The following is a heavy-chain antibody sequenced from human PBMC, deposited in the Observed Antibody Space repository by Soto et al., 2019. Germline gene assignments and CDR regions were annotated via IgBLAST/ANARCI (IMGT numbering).Heavy chain of an antibody. Sequence: SETMSLTCTVSGGNISSYYWSWIRQPPGKGLEWIGYIYYSGSTSYNPSLKSRVTISVDTSKNQFSLKLSSVTAADTAVYYCARRYGGTFDYWGQGTLVTVSS. CDR1: GGNISSYY. V-gene: IGHV4-59*08. J-gene: IGHJ4*02. D-gene: IGHD2-15*01. CDR2: IYYSGST. CDR3: ARRYGGTFDY.